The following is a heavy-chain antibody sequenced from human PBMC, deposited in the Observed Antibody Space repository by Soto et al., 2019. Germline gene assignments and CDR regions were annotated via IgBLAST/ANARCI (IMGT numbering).Heavy chain of an antibody. Sequence: PSETLSLTCTVSGGSISPYYWSWIRQTPGKGLEWIAYIYYSGSTNYNPSLKSRVTISVDTSKNQCSLKLSSVTAADTAVYYCARASYYSDSFGYFLDSWGHGTLVTVSA. CDR2: IYYSGST. D-gene: IGHD3-22*01. CDR3: ARASYYSDSFGYFLDS. J-gene: IGHJ5*01. V-gene: IGHV4-59*01. CDR1: GGSISPYY.